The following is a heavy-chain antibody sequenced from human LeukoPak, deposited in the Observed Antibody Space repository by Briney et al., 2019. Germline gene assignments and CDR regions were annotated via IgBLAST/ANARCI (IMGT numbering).Heavy chain of an antibody. V-gene: IGHV1-2*02. CDR2: INPNSGGT. Sequence: ASVKVSCEASGYTFTGYYMHWVRQAPGQGLEWMGWINPNSGGTNYAQKFQGRVTMTRDTSISTAYMELSRLRSDDTAVYYCAWALSGSWYRFDYWGQGTLVTVSS. CDR1: GYTFTGYY. CDR3: AWALSGSWYRFDY. D-gene: IGHD6-13*01. J-gene: IGHJ4*02.